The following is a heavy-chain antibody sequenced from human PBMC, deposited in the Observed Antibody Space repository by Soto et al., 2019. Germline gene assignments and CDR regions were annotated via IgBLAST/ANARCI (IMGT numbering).Heavy chain of an antibody. J-gene: IGHJ6*02. D-gene: IGHD2-8*01. Sequence: QGQLVQSGAEVKMPGASVKVSCKASGYTFTRYGISWVRQAPGQGLEWMGWISGYNGDANYAQSFHGRVSMTIDTSTTTAYMELRTLSPDDTAVYYCAKNGQPPYYYYGLDVWGQGTTVTVSS. CDR3: AKNGQPPYYYYGLDV. CDR2: ISGYNGDA. V-gene: IGHV1-18*01. CDR1: GYTFTRYG.